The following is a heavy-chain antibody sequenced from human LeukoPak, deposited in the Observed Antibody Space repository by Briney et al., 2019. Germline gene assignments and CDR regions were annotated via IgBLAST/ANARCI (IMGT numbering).Heavy chain of an antibody. CDR1: GYTFTSYY. J-gene: IGHJ4*02. D-gene: IGHD6-19*01. CDR2: INPSGGST. V-gene: IGHV1-46*01. Sequence: ASVKVSCKASGYTFTSYYMHWVRQAPGQGLEWMGIINPSGGSTSYAQKFQGRVTMTRDTSTSTGYMELSSLRSEDTAVYYCTRDHKSGSSSGWTFDYWSQGTLVTVSS. CDR3: TRDHKSGSSSGWTFDY.